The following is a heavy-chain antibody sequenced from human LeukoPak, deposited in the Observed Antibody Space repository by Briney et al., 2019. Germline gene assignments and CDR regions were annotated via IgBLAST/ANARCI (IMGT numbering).Heavy chain of an antibody. CDR1: GFTLSSYE. D-gene: IGHD1-26*01. V-gene: IGHV3-48*03. Sequence: GGSLRLSCAASGFTLSSYEMRWVGHAPGEGLEWGSYVSSVGSTVNYADSVKGRFTISRDNAKNPLYLQMNCLRAEDTAVYYCASLRGSGSHYVAPKSLDYWGKGPLLTVYS. J-gene: IGHJ4*02. CDR3: ASLRGSGSHYVAPKSLDY. CDR2: VSSVGSTV.